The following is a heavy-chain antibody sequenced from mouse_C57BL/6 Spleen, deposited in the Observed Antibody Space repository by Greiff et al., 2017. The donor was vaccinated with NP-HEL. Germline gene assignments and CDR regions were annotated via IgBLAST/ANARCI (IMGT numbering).Heavy chain of an antibody. V-gene: IGHV5-9-1*02. J-gene: IGHJ4*01. CDR1: GFTFSSYA. CDR2: ISSGGDYI. Sequence: DVQLVESGEGLVKPGGSLKLSCAASGFTFSSYAMSWVRQTPEKRLEWVAYISSGGDYIYYADTVKGRFTISRDNARNTLYLQMSSLKSEDTAMYYCTRDPLYYAMDYWGQGTSVTVSS. CDR3: TRDPLYYAMDY.